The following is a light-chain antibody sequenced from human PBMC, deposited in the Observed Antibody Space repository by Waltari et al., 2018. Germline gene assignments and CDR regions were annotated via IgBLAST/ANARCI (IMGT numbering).Light chain of an antibody. J-gene: IGKJ4*02. CDR3: QQYGSSPLT. Sequence: DIVLTQSPGTLSLSPEERATLSCRASESVRSSYFTWYQQNLGQVPRLLVYGASSRATDIPDRFSGSASGTDFTLNISRLEPEDFAVDYCQQYGSSPLTVGGGPKVEIK. CDR2: GAS. CDR1: ESVRSSY. V-gene: IGKV3-20*01.